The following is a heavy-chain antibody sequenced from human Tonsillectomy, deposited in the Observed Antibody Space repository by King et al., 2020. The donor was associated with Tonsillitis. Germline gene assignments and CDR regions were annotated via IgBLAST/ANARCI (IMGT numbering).Heavy chain of an antibody. CDR1: GFTFSNYG. D-gene: IGHD3-9*01. V-gene: IGHV3-30*18. J-gene: IGHJ4*02. Sequence: VQLVESGGGVAQPGRSLRLSCAASGFTFSNYGMHWVRQAPGKVLEWVAVISYDGSNKYSVASVKGRFTISRDNSKNTLYLQMHCLRAEDTAVYNCAKERFDEEYVIYYFDYWGQGTLVTVSS. CDR2: ISYDGSNK. CDR3: AKERFDEEYVIYYFDY.